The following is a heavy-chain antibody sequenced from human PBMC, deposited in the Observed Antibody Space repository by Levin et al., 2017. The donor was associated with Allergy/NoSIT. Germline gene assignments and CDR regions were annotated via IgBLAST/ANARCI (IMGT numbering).Heavy chain of an antibody. D-gene: IGHD3-10*01. J-gene: IGHJ5*02. V-gene: IGHV3-11*05. CDR2: ISSSGSYT. Sequence: GGSLRLSCAASGFTFSDSYMSWIRQAPGKGLEWVSYISSSGSYTNYADSVKGRFTISRDNAKNSLYLQMNSLRGEDTAVYYCARDVSGPSGWFDPWGQGTLVTVSS. CDR1: GFTFSDSY. CDR3: ARDVSGPSGWFDP.